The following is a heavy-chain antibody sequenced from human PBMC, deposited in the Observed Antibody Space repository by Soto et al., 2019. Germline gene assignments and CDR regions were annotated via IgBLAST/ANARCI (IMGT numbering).Heavy chain of an antibody. CDR3: ARGIPYYDILTGYYNSYYYYGMDV. Sequence: SETLSLTCAVYGGSFSGYYWSWIRQPPGKGLEWIGEINHSGSTNYNPSLKSRVTISVDTSKNQLSLKLSSVTAADTAVYYCARGIPYYDILTGYYNSYYYYGMDVWGQGTTVTVSS. V-gene: IGHV4-34*01. CDR2: INHSGST. CDR1: GGSFSGYY. D-gene: IGHD3-9*01. J-gene: IGHJ6*02.